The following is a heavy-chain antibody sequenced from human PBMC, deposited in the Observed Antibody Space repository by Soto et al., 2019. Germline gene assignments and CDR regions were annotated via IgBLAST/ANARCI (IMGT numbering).Heavy chain of an antibody. D-gene: IGHD3-9*01. CDR3: ARGPYYDILTNYYNIEFDS. J-gene: IGHJ4*02. CDR1: GGSISSSSYY. Sequence: PSETLSLTCTVSGGSISSSSYYWGWIRQPPGKGLEWIGSIYYSGSTYYNPSLKSRVTISVDTTKNQFSLNLSSVTAADTAVYYCARGPYYDILTNYYNIEFDSWGQGTPVTVSS. CDR2: IYYSGST. V-gene: IGHV4-39*07.